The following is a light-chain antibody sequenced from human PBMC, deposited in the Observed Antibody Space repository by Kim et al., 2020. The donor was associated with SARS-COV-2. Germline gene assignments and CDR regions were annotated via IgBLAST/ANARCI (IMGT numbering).Light chain of an antibody. Sequence: DIQMTQSPFFLSASVGDGVTITCWAGQDIANYLSWYQQKPGKVPRLLVYAASALKSGVPSRFSGRRSGTDFTLAISNLQPVDIAAYYRQNYDSAPWTFG. CDR1: QDIANY. CDR2: AAS. J-gene: IGKJ1*01. V-gene: IGKV1-27*01. CDR3: QNYDSAPWT.